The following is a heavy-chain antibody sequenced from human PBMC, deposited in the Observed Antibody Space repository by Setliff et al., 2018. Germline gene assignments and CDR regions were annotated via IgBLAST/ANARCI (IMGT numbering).Heavy chain of an antibody. J-gene: IGHJ2*01. CDR2: INNYGSST. CDR1: GFTFSSYW. Sequence: GESLRLSCAASGFTFSSYWTHWVRQAPGKGLVWVSRINNYGSSTSYADSVKGRFTISRDNAKNTLYLQMNSLRTEDTAVYYCARDLGEPYWYFDLWGRGTLVTVSS. V-gene: IGHV3-74*01. D-gene: IGHD2-21*01. CDR3: ARDLGEPYWYFDL.